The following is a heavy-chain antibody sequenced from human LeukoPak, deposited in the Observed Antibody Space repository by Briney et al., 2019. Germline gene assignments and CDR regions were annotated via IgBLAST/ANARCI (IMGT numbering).Heavy chain of an antibody. CDR3: ARAPNYGDYGGQ. V-gene: IGHV3-53*01. CDR2: IYGGGNT. J-gene: IGHJ4*02. D-gene: IGHD4-17*01. Sequence: GGSLRLSCAASGFTFSSYAMSWVRQAPGKGLEWVSLIYGGGNTYYADSVKGRFTISSDSSKNTLYLQMNSLRAEDKAVYYCARAPNYGDYGGQWGRGTLVTVSS. CDR1: GFTFSSYA.